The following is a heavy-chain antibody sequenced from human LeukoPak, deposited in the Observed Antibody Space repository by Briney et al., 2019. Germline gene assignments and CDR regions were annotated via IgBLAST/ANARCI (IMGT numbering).Heavy chain of an antibody. Sequence: SVTVSCKASGYTFTIYYMHWVRQAPGQGLEWMGIINPSGGSTSYAQKFQGRVTMTRDTSTSTVYMELSSLRSEDTAVYYCARGVYDYAPTYYFDYWGQGTLVTVSS. CDR1: GYTFTIYY. V-gene: IGHV1-46*01. J-gene: IGHJ4*02. CDR3: ARGVYDYAPTYYFDY. CDR2: INPSGGST. D-gene: IGHD3-16*01.